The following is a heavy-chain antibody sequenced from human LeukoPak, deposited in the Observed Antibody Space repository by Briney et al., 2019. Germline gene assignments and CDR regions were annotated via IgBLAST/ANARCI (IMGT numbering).Heavy chain of an antibody. Sequence: PGGSLRVSCAASGFTFDDYGMSWVRQAPGKGLEWVSAISGSGGSTYYAESVKGGFTISRDNSKNTLYLQMNSLRAEDTAVFYCAKDLSVLVAAGYMDVWGKGTTVTVSS. V-gene: IGHV3-23*01. CDR2: ISGSGGST. CDR3: AKDLSVLVAAGYMDV. D-gene: IGHD2-2*01. CDR1: GFTFDDYG. J-gene: IGHJ6*03.